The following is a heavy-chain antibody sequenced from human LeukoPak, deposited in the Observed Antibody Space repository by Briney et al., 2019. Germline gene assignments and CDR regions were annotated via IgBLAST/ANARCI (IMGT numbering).Heavy chain of an antibody. CDR2: IHTNTGNP. D-gene: IGHD6-6*01. CDR1: GGTFSSYA. CDR3: ARKQVEPDRYFDC. Sequence: ASAKVSCKASGGTFSSYAISWVRQAPGQGLEWMGWIHTNTGNPTYAQGLTGRFVFSLDTSVSTAFLQINNVEAEDTAVYYCARKQVEPDRYFDCWGQGTLVTVSS. V-gene: IGHV7-4-1*02. J-gene: IGHJ4*02.